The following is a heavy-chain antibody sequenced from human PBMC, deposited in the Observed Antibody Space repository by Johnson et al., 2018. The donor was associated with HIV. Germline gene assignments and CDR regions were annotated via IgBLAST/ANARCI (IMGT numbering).Heavy chain of an antibody. CDR2: ISYDGSNK. V-gene: IGHV3-30*04. CDR1: GFPFSSYA. J-gene: IGHJ3*01. CDR3: AKDPGYCSGGSGYTLIGWGV. D-gene: IGHD2-15*01. Sequence: QVQLVESGGGVVQPGRSLRLSCAASGFPFSSYAMHWVRQAPGKGLEWVAVISYDGSNKYYADSVKGRFTISRDNSKNTRYLQMNRLRVEDTAVYYGAKDPGYCSGGSGYTLIGWGVWGQGTMVTVSS.